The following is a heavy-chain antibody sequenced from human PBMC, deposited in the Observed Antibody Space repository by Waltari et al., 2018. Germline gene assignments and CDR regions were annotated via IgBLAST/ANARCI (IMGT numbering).Heavy chain of an antibody. D-gene: IGHD5-18*01. Sequence: VKLVQSGAGVKTPGPSLSIPCEGSGDSLARYWTGWVRQMPGKGLEWMGVIFPGDSNTKYSPSFRGQVTISADNSITTAYLQWSSLKASDTAIYFCARQPLHSYGIRHFDYWGQGTPVTVS. V-gene: IGHV5-51*01. CDR1: GDSLARYW. CDR3: ARQPLHSYGIRHFDY. J-gene: IGHJ4*02. CDR2: IFPGDSNT.